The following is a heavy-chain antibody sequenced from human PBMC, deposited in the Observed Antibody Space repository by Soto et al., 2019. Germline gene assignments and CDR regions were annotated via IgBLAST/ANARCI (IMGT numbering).Heavy chain of an antibody. CDR2: ISYDGSTK. D-gene: IGHD3-9*01. Sequence: HPVGSLRLSCAASGFIFSTYAMHWVRQAPGKGLEWVAVISYDGSTKDYADSVKGRFTISRDNSKNTLYLQMSSLRTEDTAVYYCARPGSGYDVLSGHYFYYYHTMDVWGQGTTVTVSS. CDR1: GFIFSTYA. CDR3: ARPGSGYDVLSGHYFYYYHTMDV. J-gene: IGHJ6*02. V-gene: IGHV3-30-3*01.